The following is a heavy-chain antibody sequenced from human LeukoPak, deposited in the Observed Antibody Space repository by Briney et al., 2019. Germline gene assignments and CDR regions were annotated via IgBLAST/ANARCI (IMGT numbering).Heavy chain of an antibody. CDR2: ISWNSGSI. Sequence: GGSLRLSCAASGFTFDDYAMHWVRQAPGKGLEWVSGISWNSGSIGYADSVKGRFTISRDNAKNSLYLQMNSLRAEDMALYYCAKDMGGYYYDSSGYLDYWGQGTLVTVSS. CDR1: GFTFDDYA. CDR3: AKDMGGYYYDSSGYLDY. V-gene: IGHV3-9*03. J-gene: IGHJ4*02. D-gene: IGHD3-22*01.